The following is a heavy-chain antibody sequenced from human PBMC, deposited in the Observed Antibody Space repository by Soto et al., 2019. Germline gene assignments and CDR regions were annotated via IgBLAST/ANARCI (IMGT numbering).Heavy chain of an antibody. CDR1: GFTFSDYY. D-gene: IGHD4-17*01. V-gene: IGHV3-11*01. CDR2: ISRGGSVI. Sequence: QVQLVESGGDLVRPGGSLRLSCAVSGFTFSDYYMSWIRQAPGKGLEWVSYISRGGSVIYYADSVKGRFTISRDDAKNSLYLQMNSLRAEDTAVYYCASDSYGVALGYWGQGTLVTVSS. CDR3: ASDSYGVALGY. J-gene: IGHJ4*02.